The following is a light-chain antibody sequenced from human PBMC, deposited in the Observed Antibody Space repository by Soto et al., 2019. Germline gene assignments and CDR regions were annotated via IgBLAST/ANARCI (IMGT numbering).Light chain of an antibody. V-gene: IGKV1-39*01. J-gene: IGKJ4*01. CDR3: QESYTGPAVS. Sequence: DIQMTQSPSSLSASLGDRVTITCRASQNIDNYLNWYQHKPGKAPKLLIYATSTLQSGVPSRFSGSGSGTEFTLTISSLQPEDFATYFCQESYTGPAVSFGGGTKVGIK. CDR1: QNIDNY. CDR2: ATS.